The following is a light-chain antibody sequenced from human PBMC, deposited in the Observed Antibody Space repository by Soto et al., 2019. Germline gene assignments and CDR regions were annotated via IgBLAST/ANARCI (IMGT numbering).Light chain of an antibody. V-gene: IGLV2-8*01. CDR1: RSDVGGYNY. CDR3: SSFAGNNNLV. CDR2: EVS. J-gene: IGLJ2*01. Sequence: QSVLTQPPSASGSPGQSVTISCTGTRSDVGGYNYVSWYQQHPGKAPKLMISEVSKRPSGVPDRFSGSKFGNTASLTVSGLQAEDEADYYCSSFAGNNNLVFGGGTQLTVL.